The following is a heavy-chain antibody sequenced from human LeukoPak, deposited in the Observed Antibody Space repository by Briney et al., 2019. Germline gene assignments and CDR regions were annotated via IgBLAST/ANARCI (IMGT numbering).Heavy chain of an antibody. CDR3: ARDNNANGDLEYLDY. D-gene: IGHD2-21*02. V-gene: IGHV3-48*04. J-gene: IGHJ4*02. CDR1: GFTFSNAW. Sequence: GGSLRPSCAASGFTFSNAWMNWVRQAPGKGLEWVASISYSGNTIQYADSVKGRFTISRDNAKNSLGLQMSSLRGEDTAVYYCARDNNANGDLEYLDYWGQGTLVTVSS. CDR2: ISYSGNTI.